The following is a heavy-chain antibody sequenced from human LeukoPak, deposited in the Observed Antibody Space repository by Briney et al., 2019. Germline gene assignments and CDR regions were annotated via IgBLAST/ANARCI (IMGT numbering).Heavy chain of an antibody. CDR3: ARVGTYYDDSTSYYHDAFDI. J-gene: IGHJ3*02. CDR1: GDSVSSNSAA. CDR2: TFYRSKWYN. D-gene: IGHD3-22*01. Sequence: SQTLSLTCAISGDSVSSNSAAWNWVRQSPSRGLEWLGRTFYRSKWYNDYAVSVKSRITLNPDTSKNQFSLQLNSVTPDDTGVYYCARVGTYYDDSTSYYHDAFDIWGQGTMVTVSS. V-gene: IGHV6-1*01.